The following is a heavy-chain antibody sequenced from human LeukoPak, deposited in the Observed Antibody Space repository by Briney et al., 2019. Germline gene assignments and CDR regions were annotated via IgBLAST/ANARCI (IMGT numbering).Heavy chain of an antibody. Sequence: ASVKVSCKVSGCTFTDYYMHWVRQAPGQGLEWMGWINPKSGGTNYAQQFQGRVTMTRDTSTGTAYMELSNLRSDDTAVYYCARGVAAAGGRWFDPWGQGTLVTVSS. V-gene: IGHV1-2*02. CDR3: ARGVAAAGGRWFDP. J-gene: IGHJ5*02. CDR2: INPKSGGT. CDR1: GCTFTDYY. D-gene: IGHD6-13*01.